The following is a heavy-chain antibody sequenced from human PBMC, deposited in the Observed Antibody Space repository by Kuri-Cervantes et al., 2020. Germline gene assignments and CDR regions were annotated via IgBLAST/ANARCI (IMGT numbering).Heavy chain of an antibody. D-gene: IGHD6-6*01. CDR3: ARDRIKRPYSSSSEYFDL. CDR1: GYTFTSYD. V-gene: IGHV1-8*01. J-gene: IGHJ2*01. CDR2: MNPNSGNT. Sequence: ASVKVSCKASGYTFTSYDINWVRQATGQGLEWMGWMNPNSGNTGYAQKFQGRVTMTTDTSTSTAYMELRSLRSEDTAVYYCARDRIKRPYSSSSEYFDLWGRGTLVTDSS.